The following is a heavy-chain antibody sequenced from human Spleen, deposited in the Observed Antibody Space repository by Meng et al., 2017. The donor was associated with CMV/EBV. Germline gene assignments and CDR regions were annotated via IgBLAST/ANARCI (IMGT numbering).Heavy chain of an antibody. CDR1: SAYY. Sequence: SAYYLHWGRQAPGQGLEWLGWINTHSGGTEYAQKLQGRVTMTRDTSISTVYMELSSLRSDDTAVYYCARRAYYGSGSYYEMYFDYWGQGALVTVSS. J-gene: IGHJ4*02. CDR2: INTHSGGT. V-gene: IGHV1-2*02. CDR3: ARRAYYGSGSYYEMYFDY. D-gene: IGHD3-10*01.